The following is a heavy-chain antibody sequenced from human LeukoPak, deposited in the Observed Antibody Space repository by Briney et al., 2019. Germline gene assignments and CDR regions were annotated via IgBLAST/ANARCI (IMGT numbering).Heavy chain of an antibody. CDR1: GFTFSSYE. D-gene: IGHD6-13*01. Sequence: GGSLRLSCAASGFTFSSYEMNWVRQAPGKGLEWVSYISSSGSTIYYADSVKGRFTISRDNSKNTLYLQMNSLRAEDTAVYYCASIAAAGTAFWFDPWGQGTLVTVSS. CDR3: ASIAAAGTAFWFDP. J-gene: IGHJ5*02. CDR2: ISSSGSTI. V-gene: IGHV3-48*03.